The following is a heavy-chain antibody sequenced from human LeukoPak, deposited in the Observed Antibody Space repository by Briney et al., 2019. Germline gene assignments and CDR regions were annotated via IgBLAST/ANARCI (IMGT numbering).Heavy chain of an antibody. CDR3: ARDPLRNYYDSSTRGAFDI. V-gene: IGHV4-34*01. D-gene: IGHD3-22*01. J-gene: IGHJ3*02. CDR1: GGSFSGYY. CDR2: INHSGST. Sequence: SETLSLTCAVYGGSFSGYYWSWIRQPPGKGLEWIGEINHSGSTNYNPSLKSRVTISVDTSKNQFSLKLSSVTAADTAVYYCARDPLRNYYDSSTRGAFDIWGQGTMVTVSS.